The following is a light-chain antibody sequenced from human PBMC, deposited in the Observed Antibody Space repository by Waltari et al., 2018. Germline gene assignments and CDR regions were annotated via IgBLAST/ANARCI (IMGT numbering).Light chain of an antibody. V-gene: IGKV3-20*01. CDR1: QSVSSY. Sequence: VILTQSPATLSLSPGERATLSCRASQSVSSYLAWYQQKPGQAPRLLIYGASSRATGIPDRFSGSGSGTEFTLIISSLEPEDFAVYYCQKYSNSPYSFGQGTKVEIK. J-gene: IGKJ2*03. CDR2: GAS. CDR3: QKYSNSPYS.